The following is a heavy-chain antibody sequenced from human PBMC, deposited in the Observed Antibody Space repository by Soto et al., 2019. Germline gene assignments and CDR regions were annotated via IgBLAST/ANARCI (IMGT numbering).Heavy chain of an antibody. D-gene: IGHD3-16*01. CDR1: GGSISSHY. Sequence: SETLSLTCTVSGGSISSHYWSWVRQAPGKGLEWIGHIYYRGSTTYNPSLRSRSTISVDTSNNQFSLKLNSVTTADTAVYYCARGGGEAYGMDVWGQGTKVTVYS. CDR2: IYYRGST. J-gene: IGHJ6*02. V-gene: IGHV4-59*11. CDR3: ARGGGEAYGMDV.